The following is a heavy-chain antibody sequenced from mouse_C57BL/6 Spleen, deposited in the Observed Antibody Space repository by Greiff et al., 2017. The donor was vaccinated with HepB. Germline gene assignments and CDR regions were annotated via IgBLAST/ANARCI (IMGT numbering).Heavy chain of an antibody. CDR3: ARSYGYDRDY. CDR1: GYTFTDYY. J-gene: IGHJ2*01. V-gene: IGHV1-26*01. CDR2: INPNNGGT. Sequence: EVQLQQSGPELVKPGASVKISCKASGYTFTDYYMNWVKQSHGKSLEWIGDINPNNGGTSYNQKFKGKATLTVDKSSSTAYMERRSLTSEDSAVYYCARSYGYDRDYWGQGTTLTVSS. D-gene: IGHD2-2*01.